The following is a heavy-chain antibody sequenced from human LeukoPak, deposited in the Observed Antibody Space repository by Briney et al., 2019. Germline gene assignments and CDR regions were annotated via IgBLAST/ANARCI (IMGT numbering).Heavy chain of an antibody. J-gene: IGHJ5*02. CDR3: ARGSNWNYHLGWFAP. Sequence: GGSLRLAWAASGFTVSSNYMSWVRQAPGEGLEWVSVIYSGGSTYYADSVKGRLPSSRDNSKTTLYLQMNSLRPEDPAVYYCARGSNWNYHLGWFAPWGQGTLVTVSS. V-gene: IGHV3-53*01. D-gene: IGHD1-7*01. CDR1: GFTVSSNY. CDR2: IYSGGST.